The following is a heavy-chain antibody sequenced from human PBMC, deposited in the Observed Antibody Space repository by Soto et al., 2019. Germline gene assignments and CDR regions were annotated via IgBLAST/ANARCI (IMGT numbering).Heavy chain of an antibody. CDR3: AAAGTVYYYYGMDV. CDR2: IYYSGCT. CDR1: GGSISSGGYY. V-gene: IGHV4-31*03. J-gene: IGHJ6*02. D-gene: IGHD6-13*01. Sequence: SETLSLTCTVSGGSISSGGYYWSWIRQHPGKGLEWIGYIYYSGCTYYNPSLKSRVTISVDTSKNQFSLKLSSVTAADTAVYYCAAAGTVYYYYGMDVWGQGTTVTVSS.